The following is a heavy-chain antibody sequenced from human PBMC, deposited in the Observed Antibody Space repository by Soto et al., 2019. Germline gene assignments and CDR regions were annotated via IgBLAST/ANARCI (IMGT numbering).Heavy chain of an antibody. J-gene: IGHJ6*02. V-gene: IGHV3-30-3*01. CDR3: DRDWGDTLDRHPLGYGMDG. CDR1: GFTLSDYS. Sequence: PGGSLRLSCVASGFTLSDYSMQWVRQAPGKGLEWVAVISKDGNYEDYADSVKGRFTISRDNSKNALYLQMNTLRNEDTALYYCDRDWGDTLDRHPLGYGMDGCGQATTVTFSS. CDR2: ISKDGNYE. D-gene: IGHD2-21*01.